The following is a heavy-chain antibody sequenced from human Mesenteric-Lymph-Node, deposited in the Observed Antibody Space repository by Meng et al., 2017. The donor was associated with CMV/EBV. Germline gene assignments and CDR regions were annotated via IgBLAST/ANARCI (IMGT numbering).Heavy chain of an antibody. CDR3: ARDRPYVSSGYQYFDD. J-gene: IGHJ4*02. CDR2: IYYTGST. Sequence: SETLSLTCTVSRGSISSSSCHWGWIRQPPGKGLEWIGSIYYTGSTYYNPSLKSRVTISVDTSKKQFSLNLSSVTAADTAVYYCARDRPYVSSGYQYFDDWGQGTLVTVSS. CDR1: RGSISSSSCH. V-gene: IGHV4-39*07. D-gene: IGHD3-22*01.